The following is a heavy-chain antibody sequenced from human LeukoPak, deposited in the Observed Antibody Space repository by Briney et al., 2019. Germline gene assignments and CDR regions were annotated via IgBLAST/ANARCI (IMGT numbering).Heavy chain of an antibody. Sequence: LSQTLSLTCAISGDSFSSNSTAWNWIRQSPSRGLEWLGRTYYRSKWYNDYTVSVKSRITFNPDTSKNQFSLHLNSVTPEDTAVYYCARKRLSADSFDIWGQGTLVTVSS. J-gene: IGHJ3*02. CDR2: TYYRSKWYN. CDR3: ARKRLSADSFDI. CDR1: GDSFSSNSTA. V-gene: IGHV6-1*01. D-gene: IGHD4/OR15-4a*01.